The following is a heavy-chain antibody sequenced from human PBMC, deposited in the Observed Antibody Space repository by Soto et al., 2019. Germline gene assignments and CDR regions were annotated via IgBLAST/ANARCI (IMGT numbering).Heavy chain of an antibody. CDR2: IWYDGTNK. J-gene: IGHJ6*02. Sequence: QVQLVESGGGVVQPGRSLRLSCAASGFTFSRFGIHWVRQAPGKGLEWVAVIWYDGTNKYYADSVKGRFTISRDNSNKMVVMKTNSRSTEDSAMYGCVREEGTAVEGPYYGAALDAWGQGTTVTVSS. V-gene: IGHV3-33*01. D-gene: IGHD6-19*01. CDR3: VREEGTAVEGPYYGAALDA. CDR1: GFTFSRFG.